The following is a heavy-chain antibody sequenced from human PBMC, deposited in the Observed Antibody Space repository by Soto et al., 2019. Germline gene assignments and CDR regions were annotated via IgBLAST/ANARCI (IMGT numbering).Heavy chain of an antibody. CDR2: IWYDGSNK. D-gene: IGHD3-16*02. J-gene: IGHJ4*02. V-gene: IGHV3-33*01. CDR1: GFTFSSYG. Sequence: QVQLVESGGGVVQPGRSLRLSCAASGFTFSSYGMHWVRQAPGKGLEWVAVIWYDGSNKYYADSVKGRFTISRDNSKNXLYLQMNSLRAEDTAVYYCARDWRDYVWGSYRLDYWGQGTLVTVSS. CDR3: ARDWRDYVWGSYRLDY.